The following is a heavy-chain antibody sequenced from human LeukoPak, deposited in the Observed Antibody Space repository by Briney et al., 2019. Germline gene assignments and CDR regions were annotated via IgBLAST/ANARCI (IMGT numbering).Heavy chain of an antibody. Sequence: GGSLRLSCAASGFTFSSYSMNWVRQAPGKGLEWVTSISSSSSYIYYADSVKGRFTISRDNAKNSLYLQMNSLRAEDTAVYYCARESGSDSSSQPYNWFDPWGQGTLVTVSS. CDR3: ARESGSDSSSQPYNWFDP. J-gene: IGHJ5*02. D-gene: IGHD6-6*01. CDR2: ISSSSSYI. V-gene: IGHV3-21*01. CDR1: GFTFSSYS.